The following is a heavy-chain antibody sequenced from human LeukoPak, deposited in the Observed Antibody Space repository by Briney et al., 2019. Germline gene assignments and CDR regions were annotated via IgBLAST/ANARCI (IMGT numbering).Heavy chain of an antibody. Sequence: SETLSLTCAVYGGSFSGYYWSWIRQPPGKGLEWIGEINHSGSTNYNPSLKSRVTISVDTSKNQFSLKLSSVTAADTAVYYCARAPYYGDSSNWFDPWGQGTLVTVSS. CDR3: ARAPYYGDSSNWFDP. J-gene: IGHJ5*02. D-gene: IGHD4-17*01. CDR1: GGSFSGYY. CDR2: INHSGST. V-gene: IGHV4-34*01.